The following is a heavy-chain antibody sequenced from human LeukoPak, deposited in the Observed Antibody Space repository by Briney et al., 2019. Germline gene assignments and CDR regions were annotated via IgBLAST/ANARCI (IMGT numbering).Heavy chain of an antibody. CDR2: INPSGGST. CDR1: GYTFTSYY. Sequence: GASVTVSCTASGYTFTSYYMHWVRQAPGQGLEWMGIINPSGGSTSYAQKFQGRVTMTRDTSTSTVYMELSSLRSEDTAVYYCARRGLPRSGSGHDAFDIWGQGTMVTVSS. J-gene: IGHJ3*02. CDR3: ARRGLPRSGSGHDAFDI. D-gene: IGHD2-15*01. V-gene: IGHV1-46*01.